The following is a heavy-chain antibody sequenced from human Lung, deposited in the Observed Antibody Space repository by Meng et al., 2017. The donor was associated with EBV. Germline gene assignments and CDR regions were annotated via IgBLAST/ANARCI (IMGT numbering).Heavy chain of an antibody. V-gene: IGHV3-21*01. CDR1: GFTFSSYS. CDR3: ARMYSGSYYGYFQH. Sequence: EVQLVESGGXLVKPGGSRRLSCAASGFTFSSYSMNWVRQAPGKGLEWVSSISSSSSYIYYADSVKGRFTISRDNAKNSLYLQMNSLRAEDTAVYYCARMYSGSYYGYFQHWGQGTLVTVSS. J-gene: IGHJ1*01. CDR2: ISSSSSYI. D-gene: IGHD1-26*01.